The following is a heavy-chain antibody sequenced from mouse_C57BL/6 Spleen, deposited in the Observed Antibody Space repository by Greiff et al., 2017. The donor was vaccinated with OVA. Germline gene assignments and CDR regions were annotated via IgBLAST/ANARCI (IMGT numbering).Heavy chain of an antibody. Sequence: QVQLKQSGAELVKPGASVKMSCKASGYTFTSYWITWVKQRPGQGLEWIGDIYPGSGSTNYNEKFKSKATLTVDTSSSTAYMQLSSLTSEDSAVYYCARGGGYGYDGLYAMDYWGQGTSVTVSS. J-gene: IGHJ4*01. D-gene: IGHD2-2*01. CDR1: GYTFTSYW. CDR2: IYPGSGST. V-gene: IGHV1-55*01. CDR3: ARGGGYGYDGLYAMDY.